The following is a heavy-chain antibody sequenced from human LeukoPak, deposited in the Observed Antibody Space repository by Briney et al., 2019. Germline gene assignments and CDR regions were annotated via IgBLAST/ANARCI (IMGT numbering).Heavy chain of an antibody. CDR3: AKGTSSWHEFDS. Sequence: PGGSLRLSCAASEFSVGSNYMTWVRQAPGKGLEWVSLITWDGDSTYYADSVKGRFTISRDNSKNYLYLQMNSLRAEDTALYYCAKGTSSWHEFDSWGQGTLVTVSS. CDR2: ITWDGDST. D-gene: IGHD6-13*01. CDR1: EFSVGSNY. J-gene: IGHJ4*02. V-gene: IGHV3-43D*03.